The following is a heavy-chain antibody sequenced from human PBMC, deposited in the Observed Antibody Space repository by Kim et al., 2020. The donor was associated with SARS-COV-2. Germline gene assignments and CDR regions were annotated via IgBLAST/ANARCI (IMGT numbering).Heavy chain of an antibody. CDR2: INPNSGGT. D-gene: IGHD3-9*01. CDR3: ARATYYDILTGGSTFDY. V-gene: IGHV1-2*02. CDR1: GYTFTGYY. Sequence: ASVKVSCKASGYTFTGYYMHWVRQAPGQGLEWMGWINPNSGGTNYAQKFQGRVTMTRDTSISTAYMELSRLRSDDTAVYYCARATYYDILTGGSTFDYLGQGTLVTVSS. J-gene: IGHJ4*01.